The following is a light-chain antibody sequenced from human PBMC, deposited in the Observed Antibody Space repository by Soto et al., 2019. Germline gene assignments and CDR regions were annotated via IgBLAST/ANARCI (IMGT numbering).Light chain of an antibody. CDR2: DAS. V-gene: IGKV1-5*01. Sequence: DIQMTQSPSTLSASVGDRVTITCRASQSISSWLSWYQQKPGKAPKLLIYDASRLESGGLSRFIGSGAGTEFTLTISSLQPDDFATYYCQQYNSYPWTFGQGTKVEIK. CDR3: QQYNSYPWT. CDR1: QSISSW. J-gene: IGKJ1*01.